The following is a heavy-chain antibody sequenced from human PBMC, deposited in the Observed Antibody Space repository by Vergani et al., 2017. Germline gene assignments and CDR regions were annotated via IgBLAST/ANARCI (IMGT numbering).Heavy chain of an antibody. V-gene: IGHV3-13*01. D-gene: IGHD2-21*02. CDR2: IGTAGDT. CDR3: ARASTGIPRREDWYFDL. CDR1: GFTFSSYD. J-gene: IGHJ2*01. Sequence: EVQLVESGGGLVQPGGSLRLSCAASGFTFSSYDMHWVRQATGKGLEWVSAIGTAGDTYYPGSVKGRFTISRENAKNSLYRQMNSLRAGDTAVYYCARASTGIPRREDWYFDLWGRGTLVTVSS.